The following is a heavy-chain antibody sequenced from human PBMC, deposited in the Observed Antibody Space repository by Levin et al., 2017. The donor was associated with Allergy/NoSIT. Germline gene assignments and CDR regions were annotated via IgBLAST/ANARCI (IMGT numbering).Heavy chain of an antibody. Sequence: EASVKVSCKASGGTFSSYAISWVRQAPGQGLEWMGGIIPIFGTANYAQKFQGRVTITADESTSTAYMELSSLRSEDTAVYYCARSPVAGTKALDYWGQGTLVTVSS. V-gene: IGHV1-69*13. J-gene: IGHJ4*02. CDR1: GGTFSSYA. D-gene: IGHD6-19*01. CDR2: IIPIFGTA. CDR3: ARSPVAGTKALDY.